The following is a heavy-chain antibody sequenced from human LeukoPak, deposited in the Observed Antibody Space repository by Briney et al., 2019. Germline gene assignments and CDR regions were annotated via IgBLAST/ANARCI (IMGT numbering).Heavy chain of an antibody. CDR1: GYSISSGYY. D-gene: IGHD3-10*01. Sequence: PSETLSLTCTVSGYSISSGYYWGWIRQPPGKGLEWIGSIYHSGSTYYNPSLKSRVTISVDTSKNQFSLKLSSVTAADTAVYYCARVRLWFGDHLDDYWGQGTLVTVSS. V-gene: IGHV4-38-2*02. CDR2: IYHSGST. CDR3: ARVRLWFGDHLDDY. J-gene: IGHJ4*02.